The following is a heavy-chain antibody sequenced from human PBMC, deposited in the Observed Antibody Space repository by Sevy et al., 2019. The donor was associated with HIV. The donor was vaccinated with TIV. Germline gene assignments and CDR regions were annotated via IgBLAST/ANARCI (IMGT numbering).Heavy chain of an antibody. CDR1: GGSISSYY. D-gene: IGHD6-19*01. Sequence: SETLSLTCSVSGGSISSYYCSWIRQSPGKGLEWIGYVYYSGNTNYNPSLKSRVTISIDTSKNQFSLKLRSVTAADTAVYYCARDPIAVAPYFDNRGQGTLVTVSS. J-gene: IGHJ4*02. CDR3: ARDPIAVAPYFDN. CDR2: VYYSGNT. V-gene: IGHV4-59*01.